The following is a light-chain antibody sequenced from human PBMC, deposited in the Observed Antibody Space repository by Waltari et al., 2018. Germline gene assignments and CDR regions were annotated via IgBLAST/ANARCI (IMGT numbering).Light chain of an antibody. CDR1: ILGVTT. V-gene: IGLV3-21*02. J-gene: IGLJ3*02. CDR2: DDS. Sequence: SFVLTQPPSLSVAPGQTARITCGGSILGVTTVHWYQQKPGQAPRVVISDDSDRPSGIPERLSGPNSGNTATLTISRAEAGDEADYYCQVWDDSSGHWVFGGGTKLTVL. CDR3: QVWDDSSGHWV.